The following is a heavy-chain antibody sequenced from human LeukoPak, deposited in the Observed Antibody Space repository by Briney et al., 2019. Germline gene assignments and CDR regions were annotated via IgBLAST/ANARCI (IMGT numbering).Heavy chain of an antibody. CDR1: GLIFSNYH. D-gene: IGHD2-15*01. Sequence: HSGGSLRLSCAASGLIFSNYHMNWVRQAPGKGLEWVSYISGSGNFIYYADSVRGRFTISRDNAKNSLFLQMDSLTAEDTAIYFCARLPVGFCGGGSCYYYSDHYYYMDVWGKGTTVTVSS. J-gene: IGHJ6*03. CDR2: ISGSGNFI. V-gene: IGHV3-48*03. CDR3: ARLPVGFCGGGSCYYYSDHYYYMDV.